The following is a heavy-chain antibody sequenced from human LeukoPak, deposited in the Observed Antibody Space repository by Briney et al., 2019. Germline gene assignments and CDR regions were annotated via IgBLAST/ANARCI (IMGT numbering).Heavy chain of an antibody. CDR1: GGTFSSYA. CDR3: ARGNWGGSIFDY. J-gene: IGHJ4*02. D-gene: IGHD7-27*01. CDR2: IIPIFGTA. V-gene: IGHV1-69*01. Sequence: EASVKVSCKASGGTFSSYAISWVRQAPGQGLEWMGGIIPIFGTANYAQKFQGRVTITADESTSTAYMELSSLRSEDTAVYYCARGNWGGSIFDYWGQGTLVTVSS.